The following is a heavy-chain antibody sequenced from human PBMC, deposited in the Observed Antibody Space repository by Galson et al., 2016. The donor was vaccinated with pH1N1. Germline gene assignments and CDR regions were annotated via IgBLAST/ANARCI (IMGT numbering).Heavy chain of an antibody. CDR2: IYYSGST. D-gene: IGHD4-17*01. V-gene: IGHV4-39*01. CDR3: ASRGYGDYVGYFDY. Sequence: SLTCTVSGGSISRSSYYWDWIRQPPGKGLEWIGSIYYSGSTYYNPSLKSRVTISVDTSKNQFSLKLTSVTAADTAVYYCASRGYGDYVGYFDYWGQGTLVTVSS. J-gene: IGHJ4*02. CDR1: GGSISRSSYY.